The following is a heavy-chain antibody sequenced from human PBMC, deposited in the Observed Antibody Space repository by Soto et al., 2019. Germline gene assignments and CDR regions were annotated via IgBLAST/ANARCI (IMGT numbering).Heavy chain of an antibody. CDR2: IYYSGST. Sequence: SETLSLTCTVSGGSISSYYWSWIRQPPGKGLEWIGYIYYSGSTNYNPSLKSRVTISVDTSKNQFSLKLSSVTAADTAVYYCASLGATTVGTGSAFDIWGQGTMVTVSS. CDR3: ASLGATTVGTGSAFDI. J-gene: IGHJ3*02. D-gene: IGHD4-17*01. CDR1: GGSISSYY. V-gene: IGHV4-59*01.